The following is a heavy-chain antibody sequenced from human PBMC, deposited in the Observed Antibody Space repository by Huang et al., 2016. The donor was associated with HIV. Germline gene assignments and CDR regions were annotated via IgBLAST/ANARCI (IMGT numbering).Heavy chain of an antibody. Sequence: EVQLVESGGGLVKPGGSLRLSCAASGFTFSSYSMNWVRQAPGEGVGWGAAIGSSSSYIYNADSVKGRFTISRDDAKNALYLQMNSLRPEDTAVYYCARPQGDMVRGIIRSYYYYYGMDVWGQGTTVTVSS. J-gene: IGHJ6*02. D-gene: IGHD3-10*01. CDR1: GFTFSSYS. CDR3: ARPQGDMVRGIIRSYYYYYGMDV. V-gene: IGHV3-21*01. CDR2: IGSSSSYI.